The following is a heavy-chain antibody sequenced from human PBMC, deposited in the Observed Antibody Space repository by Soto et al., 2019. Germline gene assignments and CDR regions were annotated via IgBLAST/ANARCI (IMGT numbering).Heavy chain of an antibody. CDR2: IFYSGST. CDR1: GGSIISSY. D-gene: IGHD6-25*01. J-gene: IGHJ4*02. Sequence: SETLSLTCTVSGGSIISSYWSWILQPPGKGLEWIGYIFYSGSTAYNPSLRSRVTISLDTSKKQFSLKLSSVTAADTAVYYCARDSGHGSVWDWGQGSLVTVSS. V-gene: IGHV4-59*01. CDR3: ARDSGHGSVWD.